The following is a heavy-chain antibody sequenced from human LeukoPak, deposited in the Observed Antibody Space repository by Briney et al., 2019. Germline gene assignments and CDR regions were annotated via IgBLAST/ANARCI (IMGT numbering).Heavy chain of an antibody. D-gene: IGHD3-3*01. J-gene: IGHJ5*02. CDR2: IIPIFGTA. V-gene: IGHV1-69*05. Sequence: ASVKVSCKASGGTFSSYAISWVRQAPGQGLEWMGGIIPIFGTANYAQMFQGRVTITTDESTSTAYMELSSLRSEDTAVYYCASQQVFGVVPRFDPWGQGTLVTVSS. CDR3: ASQQVFGVVPRFDP. CDR1: GGTFSSYA.